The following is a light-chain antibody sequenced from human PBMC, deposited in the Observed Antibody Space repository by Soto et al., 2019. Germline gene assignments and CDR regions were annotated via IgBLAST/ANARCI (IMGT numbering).Light chain of an antibody. V-gene: IGLV2-23*01. CDR2: EGT. J-gene: IGLJ3*02. Sequence: LTQPASVSGSPGQSITVSCTGTSSDVGAYNLVSWYQQHPGKAPRLIIYEGTKRPSGISHRFSGSKSDNTASLTISGLRAEDEAHYHCCSYAGSRTFVFGGGTQLTVL. CDR1: SSDVGAYNL. CDR3: CSYAGSRTFV.